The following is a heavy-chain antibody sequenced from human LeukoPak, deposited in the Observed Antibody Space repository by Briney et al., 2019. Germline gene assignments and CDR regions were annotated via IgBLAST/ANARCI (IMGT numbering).Heavy chain of an antibody. Sequence: SETLSLTCTVSGGSISNYYWSWIRQPAGKGLEWIGRMYITGNTNYNPSLKSRVTMSLDTSKNHFSLKLSSVTAADTAVYYCARDSTASSPWYFDLWGRGTLVTVSS. CDR1: GGSISNYY. CDR2: MYITGNT. V-gene: IGHV4-4*07. D-gene: IGHD2-21*02. J-gene: IGHJ2*01. CDR3: ARDSTASSPWYFDL.